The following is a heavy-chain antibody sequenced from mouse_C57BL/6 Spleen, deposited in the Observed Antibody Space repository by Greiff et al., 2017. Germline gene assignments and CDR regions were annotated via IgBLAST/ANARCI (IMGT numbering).Heavy chain of an antibody. J-gene: IGHJ1*03. CDR1: GFTFTDYY. Sequence: EVKLQESGGGLVQPGGSLSLSCAASGFTFTDYYMSWVRQPPGKALEWLGFIRNKANGYTTEYSASVKGRFTISRDNSQSILYLQMNALRAEDSATYYCARFYSNYSKVSWYFDVWGTGTTVTVSS. CDR2: IRNKANGYTT. CDR3: ARFYSNYSKVSWYFDV. D-gene: IGHD2-5*01. V-gene: IGHV7-3*01.